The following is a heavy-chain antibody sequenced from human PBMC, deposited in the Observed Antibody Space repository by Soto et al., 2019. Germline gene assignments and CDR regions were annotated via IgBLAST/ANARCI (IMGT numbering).Heavy chain of an antibody. J-gene: IGHJ3*02. CDR2: IIPIFGTA. D-gene: IGHD3-22*01. Sequence: GASVKVSCKASGGTFSSYAISWVLQAPGQGLEWMGGIIPIFGTANYAQKFQGRVTITADESTSTAYMELSSLRSEDTTLYYCAGRGYYYDSSGYRHAFDIWGQGTMVTVSS. CDR1: GGTFSSYA. CDR3: AGRGYYYDSSGYRHAFDI. V-gene: IGHV1-69*13.